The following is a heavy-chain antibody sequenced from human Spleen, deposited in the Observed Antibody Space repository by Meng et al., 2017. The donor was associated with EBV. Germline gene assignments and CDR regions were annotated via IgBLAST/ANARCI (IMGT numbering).Heavy chain of an antibody. D-gene: IGHD1-14*01. Sequence: QVQLRESGPGLVKPSGTLSRTCSVSGGSMSRTSYHWDWIRQPPGKGLEWIGSVYYSGTTYYNPPLQSRITISVDTSKSQFSLKLTSVTAADTAVYYCARRYGMGLDYWGQGILGTVSS. CDR2: VYYSGTT. V-gene: IGHV4-39*01. J-gene: IGHJ4*02. CDR1: GGSMSRTSYH. CDR3: ARRYGMGLDY.